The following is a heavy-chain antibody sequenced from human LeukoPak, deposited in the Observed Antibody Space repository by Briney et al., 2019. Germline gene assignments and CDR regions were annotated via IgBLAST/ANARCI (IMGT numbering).Heavy chain of an antibody. CDR3: ARDLSVNAFDL. CDR1: GNSISSYY. J-gene: IGHJ3*01. V-gene: IGHV4-59*01. CDR2: MHGSGSP. D-gene: IGHD2/OR15-2a*01. Sequence: SETLSLTCTVSGNSISSYYWSWIRQPPGKGLEWIAYMHGSGSPNYNPSLASRLTLSVDATENLLSLKLTSVTAADTAVYFCARDLSVNAFDLWGQGTLVTVSS.